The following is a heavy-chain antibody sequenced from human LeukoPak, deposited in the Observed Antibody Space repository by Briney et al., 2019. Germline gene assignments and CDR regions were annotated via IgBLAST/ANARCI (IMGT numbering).Heavy chain of an antibody. Sequence: SVKVSCKASGGTFTSYGISWVRQAPGQGLEWMGRIIPILGIANYAQKFQGRVTITADKSTSTAYMELSSLRSEDTAVYYCARDRSPYYDILTGYYSPDAFDIWGQGTMVTVST. V-gene: IGHV1-69*04. CDR2: IIPILGIA. CDR1: GGTFTSYG. J-gene: IGHJ3*02. CDR3: ARDRSPYYDILTGYYSPDAFDI. D-gene: IGHD3-9*01.